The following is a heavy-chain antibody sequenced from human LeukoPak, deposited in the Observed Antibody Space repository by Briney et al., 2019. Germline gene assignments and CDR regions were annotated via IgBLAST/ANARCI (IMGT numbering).Heavy chain of an antibody. J-gene: IGHJ4*02. CDR1: GFTFSSYG. V-gene: IGHV3-30*02. CDR3: AKDQEGDY. CDR2: IRYDGSNK. Sequence: AGGSLRLSCAASGFTFSSYGMHWVRQPPGKGLEWVAFIRYDGSNKYYADSVKGRFTTSRDNSTNTLYLQMNSLRAEDTAVYYCAKDQEGDYWGQGTLVTVSS.